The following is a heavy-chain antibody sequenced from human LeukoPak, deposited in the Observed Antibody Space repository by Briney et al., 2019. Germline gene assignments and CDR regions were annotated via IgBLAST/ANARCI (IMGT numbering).Heavy chain of an antibody. V-gene: IGHV1-46*01. J-gene: IGHJ4*02. CDR3: ARKAGGSYRLDY. CDR2: INPSGGST. Sequence: ASVKVSCKASGYTFTYYYMHWVREAPGQGLEWMGIINPSGGSTSYAQKFQGRVTMTRDTSTSTVYMELSSLRSEDTAVYYCARKAGGSYRLDYWGQGTLVTVSS. D-gene: IGHD1-26*01. CDR1: GYTFTYYY.